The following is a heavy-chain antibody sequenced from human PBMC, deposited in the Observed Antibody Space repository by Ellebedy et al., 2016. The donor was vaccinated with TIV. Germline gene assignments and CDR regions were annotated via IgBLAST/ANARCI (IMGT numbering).Heavy chain of an antibody. CDR3: AKDITGYSYGPADY. CDR2: ISWNSGSI. V-gene: IGHV3-9*01. D-gene: IGHD5-18*01. Sequence: PGGSLRLSCAASGFTFSSHDMHWVRQAPGKGLEWVSGISWNSGSIGYADSVKGRFTISRDNAKNSLYLQMNSLRAEDTALYYCAKDITGYSYGPADYWGQGTLVTVSS. CDR1: GFTFSSHD. J-gene: IGHJ4*02.